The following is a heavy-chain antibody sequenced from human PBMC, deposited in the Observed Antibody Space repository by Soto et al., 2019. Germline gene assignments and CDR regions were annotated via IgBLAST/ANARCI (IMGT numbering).Heavy chain of an antibody. D-gene: IGHD3-10*01. V-gene: IGHV5-51*01. CDR1: AYNIANFW. CDR3: ARHPLPRLWFGEKWFDP. CDR2: THAGDSDT. J-gene: IGHJ5*02. Sequence: GESLKISCKASAYNIANFWIAWVRQIPGKGLDWMGITHAGDSDTRYSPSFEGQVTISTDKSINTAYLHWSSLKASDTAMYYCARHPLPRLWFGEKWFDPWGQGTLVTVSS.